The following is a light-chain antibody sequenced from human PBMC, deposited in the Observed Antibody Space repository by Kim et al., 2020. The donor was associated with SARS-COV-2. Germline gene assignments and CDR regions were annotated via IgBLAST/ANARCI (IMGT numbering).Light chain of an antibody. Sequence: GQSITTSWTGTDSDVGAYGFVAWYQQHPDKAPQLIIYDVFNRPAGVSNRFSGSKSGNTASLTISGLQAEDEADYYCGSYTTSTTIVFGGGTKVTVL. V-gene: IGLV2-14*03. CDR3: GSYTTSTTIV. CDR2: DVF. CDR1: DSDVGAYGF. J-gene: IGLJ2*01.